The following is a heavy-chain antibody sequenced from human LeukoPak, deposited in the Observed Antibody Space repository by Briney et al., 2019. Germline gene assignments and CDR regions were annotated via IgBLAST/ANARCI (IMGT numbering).Heavy chain of an antibody. CDR3: ARQNQAGTMNWFDP. J-gene: IGHJ5*02. Sequence: GESLKISCKGSGYSFTSYWIGWVRQMPGKGLEWMGIIYPGDSDTRYSPSSRGQVTISADKSVSTAYLQWSSLKASDTAMYYCARQNQAGTMNWFDPWGQGTLVTVSS. CDR2: IYPGDSDT. CDR1: GYSFTSYW. V-gene: IGHV5-51*01. D-gene: IGHD1-1*01.